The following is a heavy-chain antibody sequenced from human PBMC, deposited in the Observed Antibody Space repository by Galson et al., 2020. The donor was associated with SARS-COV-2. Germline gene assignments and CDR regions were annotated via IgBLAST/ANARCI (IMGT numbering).Heavy chain of an antibody. V-gene: IGHV4-39*01. CDR2: IDHSGRI. CDR1: GDSIRSRSYY. Sequence: SETLSFTCSVSGDSIRSRSYYWGWVRQPPGKGLAWIGSIDHSGRIYYNPSLKSRVTMSVDPSRNQFSLSLDSVTAADTAVYYCARHGMDTMTTFSFDYWGQGTLVTVSS. D-gene: IGHD5-12*01. J-gene: IGHJ4*02. CDR3: ARHGMDTMTTFSFDY.